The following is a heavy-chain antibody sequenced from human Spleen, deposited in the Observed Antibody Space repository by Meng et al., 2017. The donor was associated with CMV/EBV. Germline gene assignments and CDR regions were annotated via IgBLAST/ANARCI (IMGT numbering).Heavy chain of an antibody. CDR3: ARDLYGSGSYDAGMDV. Sequence: SETLSLTCAVYGGSFSGYYWRWIRQPPGKGLEWIGEINHSGSINYNPSLRGRVTISVDTSKNQFSLKVRSVTAADTSVYYCARDLYGSGSYDAGMDVWGQGTTVTVSS. J-gene: IGHJ6*02. V-gene: IGHV4-34*01. CDR2: INHSGSI. CDR1: GGSFSGYY. D-gene: IGHD3-10*01.